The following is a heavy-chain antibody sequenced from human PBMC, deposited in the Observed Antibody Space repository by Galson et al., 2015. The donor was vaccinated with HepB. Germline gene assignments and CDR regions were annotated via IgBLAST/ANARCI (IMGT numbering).Heavy chain of an antibody. CDR1: GGTFSSYA. CDR2: IIPIFGTA. CDR3: ASVSPPPGRIVVVPAAPGVGLDY. V-gene: IGHV1-69*13. Sequence: SVKVSCKASGGTFSSYAISWVRQAPGQGLEWMGGIIPIFGTANYAQKFQGRVTITADESTSTAYMELSSLRSEDTAVYYCASVSPPPGRIVVVPAAPGVGLDYWGQGTLVTVSS. D-gene: IGHD2-2*01. J-gene: IGHJ4*02.